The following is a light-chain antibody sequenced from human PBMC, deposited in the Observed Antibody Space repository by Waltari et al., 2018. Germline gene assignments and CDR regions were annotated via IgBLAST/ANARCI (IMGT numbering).Light chain of an antibody. J-gene: IGLJ3*02. CDR2: EVS. CDR3: ISYTSSSAWV. V-gene: IGLV2-14*01. CDR1: SSDVGGYNY. Sequence: QSALTQPASVSGSPGQSITISCTGTSSDVGGYNYFSWYQQHPGKAPKLMIYEVSNRPSGVSNRFSGSKSGNTASLTISGLQAEDEADYYCISYTSSSAWVFGGGTKLTVV.